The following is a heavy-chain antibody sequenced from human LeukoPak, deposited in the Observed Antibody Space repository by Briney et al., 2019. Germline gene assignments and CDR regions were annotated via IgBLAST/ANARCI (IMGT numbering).Heavy chain of an antibody. Sequence: GGSLRLSCAASGFTFSSYAMHWVRQAPGKGLEWVAVISYDGSNKYYADSVKGQFTISRDNSKNTLYLQMNSLRAEDTAVYYCASAVGATLDYWGQGTLVTVSS. D-gene: IGHD1-26*01. CDR1: GFTFSSYA. J-gene: IGHJ4*02. CDR3: ASAVGATLDY. V-gene: IGHV3-30*01. CDR2: ISYDGSNK.